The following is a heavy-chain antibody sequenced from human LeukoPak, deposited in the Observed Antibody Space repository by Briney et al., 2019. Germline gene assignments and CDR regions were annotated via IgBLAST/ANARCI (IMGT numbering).Heavy chain of an antibody. D-gene: IGHD5-18*01. V-gene: IGHV3-33*08. J-gene: IGHJ6*04. CDR1: GFTFSSYA. Sequence: PGRSLRLSCAASGFTFSSYAMHWVRQAPGKGLEWVAVIWYDGSNKYYADSVKGRFTISRDNSKNTLYLQMNSLRAEDTAVYYCARDQIVDTAMVYYYYYGMDVWGKGTTVTVS. CDR2: IWYDGSNK. CDR3: ARDQIVDTAMVYYYYYGMDV.